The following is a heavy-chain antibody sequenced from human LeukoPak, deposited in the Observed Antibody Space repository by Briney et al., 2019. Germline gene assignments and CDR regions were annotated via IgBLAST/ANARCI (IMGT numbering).Heavy chain of an antibody. CDR3: ARGVGGSYLFDY. J-gene: IGHJ4*02. CDR2: IWYDGSNK. V-gene: IGHV3-33*01. CDR1: GFTFSSYG. D-gene: IGHD1-26*01. Sequence: GRSLRLSCAASGFTFSSYGMHWVRQAPGKGLEWVAVIWYDGSNKYYADSVKGRFTISRDNSKNTLYLQMNSLRAEDTAVYYCARGVGGSYLFDYWGQGTLVTVSS.